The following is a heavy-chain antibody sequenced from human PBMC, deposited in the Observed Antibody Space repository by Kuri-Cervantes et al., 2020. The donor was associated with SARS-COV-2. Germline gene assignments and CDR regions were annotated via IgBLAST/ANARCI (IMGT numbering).Heavy chain of an antibody. CDR1: GFTFSSYA. D-gene: IGHD6-19*01. J-gene: IGHJ6*03. CDR2: ISYDGRNK. Sequence: GESLKISCAASGFTFSSYAMHWVRQAPGKGLEWVAVISYDGRNKYYADSVKGRFTISRDNSKNTVDLQMNSLRVEDTAVYYCARGLSGWDSYYFYYMDVWGKGTTVTVSS. V-gene: IGHV3-30*07. CDR3: ARGLSGWDSYYFYYMDV.